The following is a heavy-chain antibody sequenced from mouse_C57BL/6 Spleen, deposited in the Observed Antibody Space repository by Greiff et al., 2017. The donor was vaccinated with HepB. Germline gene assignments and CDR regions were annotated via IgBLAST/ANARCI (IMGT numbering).Heavy chain of an antibody. CDR2: ISNLAYSI. D-gene: IGHD4-1*01. V-gene: IGHV5-15*01. J-gene: IGHJ1*03. CDR3: ARGWDVGYFDV. Sequence: EVMLVDSGGGLVQPGGSLKLSCAASGFTFSDYGMAWVRQAPRKGPEWVAFISNLAYSIYYADTVTGRFTISRENAKNTLYLEMSSLRSEDTAMYYCARGWDVGYFDVWGTGTTVTVSS. CDR1: GFTFSDYG.